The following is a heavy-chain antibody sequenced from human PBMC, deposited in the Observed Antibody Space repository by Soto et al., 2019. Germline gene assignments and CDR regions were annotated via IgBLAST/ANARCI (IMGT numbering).Heavy chain of an antibody. D-gene: IGHD1-1*01. Sequence: QVQLVESGGGVVQPGRSLRLSCAASGFTFSSYGMHWVRQAPGKGLEWVAVIPYDGINKYYADSVKGRFTISRDNSKNTLYLQMNSLRAEDTAVYYCAKSVYNWNDGFFDYWGQGTLVTVSS. J-gene: IGHJ4*02. CDR1: GFTFSSYG. V-gene: IGHV3-30*18. CDR2: IPYDGINK. CDR3: AKSVYNWNDGFFDY.